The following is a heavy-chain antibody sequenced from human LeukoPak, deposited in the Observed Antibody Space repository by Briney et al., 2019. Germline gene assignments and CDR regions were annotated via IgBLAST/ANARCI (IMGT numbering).Heavy chain of an antibody. CDR3: ARGYNWNDNAFDI. D-gene: IGHD1-1*01. CDR2: IYHSGNT. Sequence: SETLSLTCTVSGGSISSGGYYWSWIRQPPGKGLEWIGYIYHSGNTYYNPSLKSRVTISVDRSKNQFSLKLSSVTAADTAVYYCARGYNWNDNAFDIWGQGTMVTVSS. CDR1: GGSISSGGYY. J-gene: IGHJ3*02. V-gene: IGHV4-30-2*01.